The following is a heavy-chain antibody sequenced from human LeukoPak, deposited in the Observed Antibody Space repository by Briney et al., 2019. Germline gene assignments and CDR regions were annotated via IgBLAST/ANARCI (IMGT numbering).Heavy chain of an antibody. D-gene: IGHD3-10*01. CDR2: IYYCGST. CDR3: ARESGYYGSGSYYGDYYGMDV. J-gene: IGHJ6*04. CDR1: GGPLSCYY. Sequence: ETLPLTCSVSGGPLSCYYWRWIRQPPAKGLGWIGYIYYCGSTHYNPSLKSRVIISVDTSKNQFSLKLSSVTAADTAVYYCARESGYYGSGSYYGDYYGMDVWGKGTTVTVSS. V-gene: IGHV4-59*01.